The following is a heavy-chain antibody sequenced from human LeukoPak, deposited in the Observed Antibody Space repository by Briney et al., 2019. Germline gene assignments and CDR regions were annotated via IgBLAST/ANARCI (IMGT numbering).Heavy chain of an antibody. Sequence: GGSLRLSCAASGFTFSSYDMSRVRQAPGKGLEWVSSISGGGSTYYADSVKGRFTISRDNSKTTLYLQMNSLRAEDTAVYYCAKTFYSGSYLGFDYWGQGTLVTVSS. CDR2: ISGGGST. D-gene: IGHD1-26*01. V-gene: IGHV3-23*01. CDR1: GFTFSSYD. CDR3: AKTFYSGSYLGFDY. J-gene: IGHJ4*02.